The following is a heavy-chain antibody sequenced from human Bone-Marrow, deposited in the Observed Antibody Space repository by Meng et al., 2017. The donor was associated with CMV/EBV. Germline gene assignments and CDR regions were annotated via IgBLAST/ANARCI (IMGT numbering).Heavy chain of an antibody. CDR3: ARCRYCSSTSCYCYFDD. Sequence: GESLKISCAASGFTFSSYSMNWVRQAPGKGLEWVSSISSSSSYIYYADSVKGRFTISRDNAKNSLYLQMNSLRAEDTAVYYCARCRYCSSTSCYCYFDDWGQGTLVNVSS. V-gene: IGHV3-21*01. D-gene: IGHD2-2*01. J-gene: IGHJ4*02. CDR1: GFTFSSYS. CDR2: ISSSSSYI.